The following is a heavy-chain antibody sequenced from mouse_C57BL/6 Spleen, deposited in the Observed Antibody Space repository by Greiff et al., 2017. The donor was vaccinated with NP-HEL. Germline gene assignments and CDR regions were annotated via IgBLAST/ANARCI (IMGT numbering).Heavy chain of an antibody. CDR1: GYTFTSYG. CDR3: ARGDYGSRYAMDY. J-gene: IGHJ4*01. D-gene: IGHD1-1*01. V-gene: IGHV1-81*01. Sequence: QVQLQQSGAELARPGASVKLSCKASGYTFTSYGISWVKQRTGQGLEWIGEIYPRSGNTYYNEKFKGKATLTADKSSSTAYMALRSLTSEDSAVYFCARGDYGSRYAMDYWGQGTSVTVSS. CDR2: IYPRSGNT.